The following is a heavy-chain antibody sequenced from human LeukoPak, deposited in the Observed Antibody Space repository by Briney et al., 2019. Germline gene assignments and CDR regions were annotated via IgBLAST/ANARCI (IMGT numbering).Heavy chain of an antibody. CDR1: GGSISCGGYS. CDR3: ASNRKGFFDY. CDR2: IYHSGST. Sequence: SETLSLTCAVSGGSISCGGYSWSWIRQPPGKGLEWIGYIYHSGSTYYNPSLKSRVTISVDRSKNQFSLKLSSVTAADTAVYYCASNRKGFFDYWGQGTLVTVSS. J-gene: IGHJ4*02. V-gene: IGHV4-30-2*01.